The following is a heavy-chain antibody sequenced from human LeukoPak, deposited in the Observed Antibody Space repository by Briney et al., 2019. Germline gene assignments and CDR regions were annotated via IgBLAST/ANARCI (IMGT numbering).Heavy chain of an antibody. CDR2: IKQDGSEK. V-gene: IGHV3-7*01. D-gene: IGHD1-26*01. J-gene: IGHJ3*02. CDR3: ARAGGTYYGIAFDI. CDR1: GFTFNTYW. Sequence: PGGSLRLSCAASGFTFNTYWMSWVRQAPGKGLEWVANIKQDGSEKYYVDSVKGRFTISRDNAKNSLYLQMNSLRAEDTAVYYCARAGGTYYGIAFDIWGQGTMVTVSS.